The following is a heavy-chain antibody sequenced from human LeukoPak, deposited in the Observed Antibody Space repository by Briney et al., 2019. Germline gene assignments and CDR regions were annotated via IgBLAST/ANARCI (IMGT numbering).Heavy chain of an antibody. CDR2: ITGSGGST. V-gene: IGHV3-23*01. J-gene: IGHJ4*02. CDR1: GFTFDNFA. Sequence: GGSLRLSCAPSGFTFDNFAMTWVRQSPGKGLEWVSEITGSGGSTYYADSVKGRFTISRDNSKNTLYLQMNSLRAEDTAIYYCARELSDFDYWGQGTLVTVSS. CDR3: ARELSDFDY. D-gene: IGHD3-16*02.